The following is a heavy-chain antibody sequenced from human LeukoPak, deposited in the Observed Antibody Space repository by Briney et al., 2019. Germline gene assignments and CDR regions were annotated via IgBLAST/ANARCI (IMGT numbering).Heavy chain of an antibody. Sequence: SVKVSCKASGGTFSSYAISWVRQAPGQGLEWMGGIIPIFGTANYAQKFQGRVTITADESTSTAYMELSSLRSEDTAVYYCARDLLGYRSNWNYSYDNWFDPWGQGTLVTVSS. J-gene: IGHJ5*02. CDR1: GGTFSSYA. CDR2: IIPIFGTA. CDR3: ARDLLGYRSNWNYSYDNWFDP. D-gene: IGHD1-7*01. V-gene: IGHV1-69*13.